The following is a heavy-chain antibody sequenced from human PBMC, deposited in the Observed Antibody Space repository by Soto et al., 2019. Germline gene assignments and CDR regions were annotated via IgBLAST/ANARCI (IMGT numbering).Heavy chain of an antibody. D-gene: IGHD5-12*01. CDR3: ARVRTRAEMATSY. Sequence: QVQLVQSGAEVKKPGASVKVSCKASGYTFTSYDINWVRQATGQGLEWMGWMNPNSGNTGYAQKFQGRVTMTRNTSIITAYMELSRLRCEDTAVYYCARVRTRAEMATSYWGQGTLVTVSS. CDR2: MNPNSGNT. J-gene: IGHJ4*02. V-gene: IGHV1-8*01. CDR1: GYTFTSYD.